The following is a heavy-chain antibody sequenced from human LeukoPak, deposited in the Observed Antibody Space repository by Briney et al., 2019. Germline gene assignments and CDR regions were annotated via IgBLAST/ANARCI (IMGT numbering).Heavy chain of an antibody. CDR2: IYNSETT. D-gene: IGHD2-2*01. Sequence: SETLSLTCSVSSGFISSYYWTWIRQPPGKGLEWIGYIYNSETTNYNPSLKSRVTISVDTSKNQFSLKLSSVTAADTAVYYCARGEYCTTISCYPPDYWGQGTLVTVSS. CDR1: SGFISSYY. CDR3: ARGEYCTTISCYPPDY. V-gene: IGHV4-59*01. J-gene: IGHJ4*02.